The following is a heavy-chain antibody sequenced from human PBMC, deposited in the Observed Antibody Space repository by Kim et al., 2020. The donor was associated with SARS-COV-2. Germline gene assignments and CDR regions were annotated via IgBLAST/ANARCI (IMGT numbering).Heavy chain of an antibody. CDR1: GDSVSSNSAA. V-gene: IGHV6-1*01. CDR2: TYYRSKWYN. D-gene: IGHD6-19*01. J-gene: IGHJ6*02. CDR3: ARGEGSSGWPSYGMDV. Sequence: SQTLSLTCAISGDSVSSNSAAWNWIRQSPSRGLEWLGRTYYRSKWYNDYAVSVKSRITINPDTSKNQFSLQLNSVTPEDTAVYYCARGEGSSGWPSYGMDVWGQGTTVTVSS.